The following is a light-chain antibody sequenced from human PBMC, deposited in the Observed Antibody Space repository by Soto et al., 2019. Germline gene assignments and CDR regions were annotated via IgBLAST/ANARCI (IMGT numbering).Light chain of an antibody. CDR1: QSLSSRN. Sequence: ELVLTQSPGTLSLSPGERATLSCRASQSLSSRNLAWYQQKPGQAPRPLIYGVSSRATGIPDRFSGSWSGTDFTLTISRLEPEDFAVYYCQQYDSSPRTFGQGTKVDIK. CDR2: GVS. CDR3: QQYDSSPRT. V-gene: IGKV3-20*01. J-gene: IGKJ1*01.